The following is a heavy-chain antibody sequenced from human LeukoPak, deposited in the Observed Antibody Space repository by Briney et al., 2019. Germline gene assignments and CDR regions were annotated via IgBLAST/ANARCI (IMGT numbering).Heavy chain of an antibody. D-gene: IGHD7-27*01. Sequence: SETLSLTCNVSGVSITSGNDYWGWIRQPRGKGLEWIANIYTGGSTYYNPALQNRAAISVDTSKNQFSLKLSSVTAADTAVYYCARDLIANWGSSGGVWGQGTLVTVSS. V-gene: IGHV4-39*07. CDR2: IYTGGST. CDR3: ARDLIANWGSSGGV. CDR1: GVSITSGNDY. J-gene: IGHJ4*02.